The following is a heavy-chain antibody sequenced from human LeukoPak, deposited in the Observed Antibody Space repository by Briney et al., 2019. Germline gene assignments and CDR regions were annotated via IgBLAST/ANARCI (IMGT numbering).Heavy chain of an antibody. Sequence: GESLKISCKGSGYSFTSYLIGWVRQMPGKGLEWMGIIYPGDSDTRYSPSFQGQVTISADKSISTAYLQWSSLKDSDTAMYYCARRGYCSSTSCYAFDIWGQGTMVTVSS. D-gene: IGHD2-2*01. CDR3: ARRGYCSSTSCYAFDI. CDR1: GYSFTSYL. V-gene: IGHV5-51*01. CDR2: IYPGDSDT. J-gene: IGHJ3*02.